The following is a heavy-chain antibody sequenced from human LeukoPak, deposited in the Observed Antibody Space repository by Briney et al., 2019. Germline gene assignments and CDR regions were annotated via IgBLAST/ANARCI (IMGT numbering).Heavy chain of an antibody. Sequence: PGGSLRLSCAASGFTFSSYAMSWVRQAPGKGLEWVLSISGSGGSTYYADSVKGRFTISRDNSKNTLYLQMNSLRAEDTAVYYCANEWYSSSWYGGPDYWGQGTLVTVSS. D-gene: IGHD6-13*01. CDR3: ANEWYSSSWYGGPDY. CDR2: ISGSGGST. V-gene: IGHV3-23*01. CDR1: GFTFSSYA. J-gene: IGHJ4*02.